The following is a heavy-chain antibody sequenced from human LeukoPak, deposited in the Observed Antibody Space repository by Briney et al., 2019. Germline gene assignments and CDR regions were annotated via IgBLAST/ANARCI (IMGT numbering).Heavy chain of an antibody. CDR2: INHSGST. V-gene: IGHV4-34*01. D-gene: IGHD6-19*01. J-gene: IGHJ5*02. CDR1: GGSFSGYY. CDR3: ARGYSSDWYFT. Sequence: SETLSLTCAVYGGSFSGYYWSWIRQPPGKGLEWIGEINHSGSTNHNPSLKSRVTISVDTSKNQLSLKLTSVTAADTAVYYCARGYSSDWYFTWGQGTLVTVSS.